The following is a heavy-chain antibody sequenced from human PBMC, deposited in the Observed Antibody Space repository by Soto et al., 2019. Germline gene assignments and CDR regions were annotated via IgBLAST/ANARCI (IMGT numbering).Heavy chain of an antibody. V-gene: IGHV4-34*01. Sequence: PSETLYRTGAVYGGSSSGYYWSWIRQPPGKWLEWIGEINHNGSTNYNPSLKSRVTISVDTSKNPFSLKLSSVTAEDTAVYYCARRSGSGYYYHGMDVWGQGTTDT. J-gene: IGHJ6*02. CDR2: INHNGST. CDR1: GGSSSGYY. CDR3: ARRSGSGYYYHGMDV. D-gene: IGHD3-22*01.